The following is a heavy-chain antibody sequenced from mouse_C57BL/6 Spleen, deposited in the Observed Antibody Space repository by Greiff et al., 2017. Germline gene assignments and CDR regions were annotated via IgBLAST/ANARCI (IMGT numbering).Heavy chain of an antibody. V-gene: IGHV1-22*01. D-gene: IGHD1-1*01. CDR2: INPNNGGT. CDR3: ARAYYYGSRGSYFDY. CDR1: GYTFTDYN. Sequence: EVKLMESGPELVKPGASVKMSCKASGYTFTDYNMHWVKQSHGKSLEWIGYINPNNGGTSYNQKFKGKATLTVNKSSSTAYMELRSLTSEDSAVYYCARAYYYGSRGSYFDYWGQGTTLTVSS. J-gene: IGHJ2*01.